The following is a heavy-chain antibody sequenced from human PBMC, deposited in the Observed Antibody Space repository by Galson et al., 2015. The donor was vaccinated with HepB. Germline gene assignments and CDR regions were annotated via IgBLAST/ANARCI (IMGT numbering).Heavy chain of an antibody. V-gene: IGHV3-21*01. CDR3: AREGLRGYCSSTSCYNFAGDWYFDL. CDR2: ISSSSSYI. Sequence: SLRLSCAASGFTFSSYSMNWVRQAPGKGLEWVSSISSSSSYIYYADSVKGRFTISRDNAKNSLYLQMNSLRAEDTAVYYCAREGLRGYCSSTSCYNFAGDWYFDLWGRGTLVTVSS. J-gene: IGHJ2*01. CDR1: GFTFSSYS. D-gene: IGHD2-2*02.